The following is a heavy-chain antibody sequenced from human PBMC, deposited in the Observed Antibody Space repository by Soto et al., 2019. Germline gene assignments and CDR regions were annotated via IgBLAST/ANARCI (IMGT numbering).Heavy chain of an antibody. V-gene: IGHV3-30-3*01. J-gene: IGHJ6*02. CDR2: VSPDGSRK. D-gene: IGHD3-16*01. CDR3: ARAVWHCGSDTCYFYGMDV. Sequence: QVQLVESGGGVVQPGRSLRLSCEGSGFTFSGYSIHWVRQAPGKGLEWVAVVSPDGSRKYYADSVKGRFTIPRDNSQDTVYLQMNSLRSEDTAIYFCARAVWHCGSDTCYFYGMDVWGQGTTITVSS. CDR1: GFTFSGYS.